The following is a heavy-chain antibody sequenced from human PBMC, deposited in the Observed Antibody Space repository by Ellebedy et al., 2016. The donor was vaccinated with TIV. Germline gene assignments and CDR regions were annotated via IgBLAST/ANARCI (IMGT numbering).Heavy chain of an antibody. CDR2: MNPNSGNT. CDR1: GYTFTSYD. Sequence: ASVKVSXKASGYTFTSYDINWVRQATGQGLEWMGWMNPNSGNTGYAQKFQGRVTMTRNTSISTAYMELSSLRSEDTAVYYCARGTRNCSGGSCYSDAFDIWGQGTMVTVSS. CDR3: ARGTRNCSGGSCYSDAFDI. V-gene: IGHV1-8*01. J-gene: IGHJ3*02. D-gene: IGHD2-15*01.